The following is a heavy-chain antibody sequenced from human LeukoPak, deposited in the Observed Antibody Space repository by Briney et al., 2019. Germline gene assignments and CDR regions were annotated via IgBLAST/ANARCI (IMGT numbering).Heavy chain of an antibody. J-gene: IGHJ5*02. CDR3: AKAQAPTGRNLFDP. CDR1: GFTFSSYW. Sequence: GGSLRLSCAASGFTFSSYWMHWVRQAPGKGLVWVSRINTDGSSTSYADSVKGRFTISRDNSKNTLYLQMDSLRTEDTAIYYCAKAQAPTGRNLFDPWGQGTLVTVSS. D-gene: IGHD1-1*01. CDR2: INTDGSST. V-gene: IGHV3-74*01.